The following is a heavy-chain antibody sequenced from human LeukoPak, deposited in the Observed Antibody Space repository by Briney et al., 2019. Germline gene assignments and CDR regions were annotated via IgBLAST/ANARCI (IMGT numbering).Heavy chain of an antibody. V-gene: IGHV1-69*01. J-gene: IGHJ4*02. CDR1: GGTFSSYA. D-gene: IGHD6-13*01. Sequence: SVKVSCKASGGTFSSYAISWVRQAPGQGLEWMGGIIPIFGTANYAQKFQGSVTITADESTSTAYMELSSLRSEDTAVYYCARPPGYSSSWYYFDYWGQGTLVTVSS. CDR2: IIPIFGTA. CDR3: ARPPGYSSSWYYFDY.